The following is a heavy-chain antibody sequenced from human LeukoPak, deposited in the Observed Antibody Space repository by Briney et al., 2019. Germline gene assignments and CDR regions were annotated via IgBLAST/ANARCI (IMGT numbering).Heavy chain of an antibody. CDR1: GGSISRPY. CDR3: AGGGVLYFGDLFSAGYMDV. V-gene: IGHV4-59*11. Sequence: SETLSLTCTVSGGSISRPYWSWIRQPPGEGLEWIGYINSDGRTNFNPSLKSRVTMSIDTSKNQFSLRLTSVTAADAAVYCCAGGGVLYFGDLFSAGYMDVWGKGTTVTVSS. D-gene: IGHD3-10*01. J-gene: IGHJ6*03. CDR2: INSDGRT.